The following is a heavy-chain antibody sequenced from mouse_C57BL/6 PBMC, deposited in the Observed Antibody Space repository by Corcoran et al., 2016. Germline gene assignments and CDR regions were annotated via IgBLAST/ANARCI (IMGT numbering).Heavy chain of an antibody. CDR3: ARRLVITTVVTDWYFDV. V-gene: IGHV1-63*01. CDR2: IYPGGGYT. CDR1: GYTFTNYW. Sequence: QVQLQQSGAELVRPGTSVKMSCKASGYTFTNYWIGWAKQRPGHGLEWIGDIYPGGGYTNYNEKFKGKATMTADKSSSTAYRQFSSLTSEDSAIYYCARRLVITTVVTDWYFDVWGTGTTVTVSS. D-gene: IGHD1-1*01. J-gene: IGHJ1*03.